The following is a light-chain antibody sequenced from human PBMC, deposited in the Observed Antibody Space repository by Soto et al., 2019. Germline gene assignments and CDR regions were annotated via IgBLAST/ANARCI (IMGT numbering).Light chain of an antibody. J-gene: IGKJ1*01. CDR2: GAS. V-gene: IGKV3-20*01. Sequence: EILLTQSPGTLSLSPGDTATLSCGASQSVSSSHLAWYQQKPGQAPRLLIYGASNRATGIPDRFSGSGSGTDFTLTISRLEPEDFAVYYCQQYGSSGTFGQGTKVDI. CDR1: QSVSSSH. CDR3: QQYGSSGT.